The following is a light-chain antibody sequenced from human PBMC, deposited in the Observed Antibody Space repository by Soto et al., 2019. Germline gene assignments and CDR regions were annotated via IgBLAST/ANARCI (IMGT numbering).Light chain of an antibody. CDR2: GAS. J-gene: IGKJ5*01. CDR3: EQYNNWPIT. Sequence: EIVMTQSPATLSVSPGERATLSCRASQYIGSNLAWYQQKPGQAPRLLIYGASTRATGIPARFSGSGSGIEFTLTISSLQSEDFAVYYCEQYNNWPITFGQGTRLEIK. CDR1: QYIGSN. V-gene: IGKV3-15*01.